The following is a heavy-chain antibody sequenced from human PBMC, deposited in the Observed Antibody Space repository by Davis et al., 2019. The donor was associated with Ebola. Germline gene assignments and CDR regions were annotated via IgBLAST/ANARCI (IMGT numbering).Heavy chain of an antibody. Sequence: SEPLSSPFTILGASIRSYYWNWIRQPPGKGLEWIGYMYYSGITDYNPSLRSRVTVSVDTSKNQFSLRLTSVTAADTAVYYCAGQDRGLGYWGQGTLVTVSS. CDR3: AGQDRGLGY. V-gene: IGHV4-59*01. D-gene: IGHD3-22*01. CDR2: MYYSGIT. J-gene: IGHJ4*02. CDR1: GASIRSYY.